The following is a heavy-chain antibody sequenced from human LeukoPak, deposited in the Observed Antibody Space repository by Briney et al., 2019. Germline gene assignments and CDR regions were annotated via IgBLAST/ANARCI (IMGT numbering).Heavy chain of an antibody. V-gene: IGHV1-46*01. CDR3: ARDPMVRGVGARVNWFDP. CDR1: GYTFTSYG. Sequence: ASVKVSCKASGYTFTSYGISWVRQAPGQGLEWMGIINPSGGSTSYAQKFQGRVTMTRDTSTSAVYMELSSLRSEDTAVYYCARDPMVRGVGARVNWFDPWGQGTLVTASS. CDR2: INPSGGST. J-gene: IGHJ5*02. D-gene: IGHD3-10*01.